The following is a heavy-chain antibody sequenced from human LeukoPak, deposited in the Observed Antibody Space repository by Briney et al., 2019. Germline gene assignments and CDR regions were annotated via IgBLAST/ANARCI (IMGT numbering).Heavy chain of an antibody. Sequence: GGSLRLSCAASGLTLSSYWMQWVCQAPGKGLVWVSRIHRNGSLTNYAESVKGRFTISRDSAKNTLYLQMNSLRAEDTAVYYCARETSTPAQYYVDFWGQGTQVTVSS. CDR2: IHRNGSLT. D-gene: IGHD2-2*01. CDR1: GLTLSSYW. J-gene: IGHJ4*02. CDR3: ARETSTPAQYYVDF. V-gene: IGHV3-74*01.